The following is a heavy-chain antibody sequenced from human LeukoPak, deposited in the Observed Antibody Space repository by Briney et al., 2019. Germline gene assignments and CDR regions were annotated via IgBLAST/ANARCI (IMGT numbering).Heavy chain of an antibody. CDR3: ARRGRTVTAHFDY. CDR2: IYCSGST. J-gene: IGHJ4*02. Sequence: SETLSLTCTVSGGSISSSTYYWGWIRQPPGKGLEWIGSIYCSGSTYYNPSLKSRVTISVDTSKNQFSLKLSSVTAADTAVYYFARRGRTVTAHFDYWGQGTLVTVSS. V-gene: IGHV4-39*01. D-gene: IGHD4-17*01. CDR1: GGSISSSTYY.